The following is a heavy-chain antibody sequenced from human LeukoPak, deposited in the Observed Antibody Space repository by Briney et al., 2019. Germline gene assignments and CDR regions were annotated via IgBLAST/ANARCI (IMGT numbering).Heavy chain of an antibody. CDR3: AKATGTYSGYDCLLDY. Sequence: PGGSLRLSCAASGFTFSSYGLYWVRQAPGTGLERVSFMRYDGSNKYYADSVQGRLTISRDKSKNTLYLQMNSLRAEDTAVYYCAKATGTYSGYDCLLDYGGQGTLVTVSS. J-gene: IGHJ4*02. CDR2: MRYDGSNK. D-gene: IGHD5-12*01. V-gene: IGHV3-30*02. CDR1: GFTFSSYG.